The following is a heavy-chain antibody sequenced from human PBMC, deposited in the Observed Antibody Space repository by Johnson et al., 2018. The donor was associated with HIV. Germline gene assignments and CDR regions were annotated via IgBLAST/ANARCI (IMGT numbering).Heavy chain of an antibody. V-gene: IGHV3-30-3*01. J-gene: IGHJ3*02. Sequence: QVQLVESGGGVVQPGRSLRLSCAASGFTFSSYAMHWVRQAPGKGLEWVAVISYDGSHKYYADSVKGRFTISRDNSKNTLYLKMNSLRVEDTAVYYCARLEELLRAFDIWGQGTMVTVSS. D-gene: IGHD1-26*01. CDR1: GFTFSSYA. CDR2: ISYDGSHK. CDR3: ARLEELLRAFDI.